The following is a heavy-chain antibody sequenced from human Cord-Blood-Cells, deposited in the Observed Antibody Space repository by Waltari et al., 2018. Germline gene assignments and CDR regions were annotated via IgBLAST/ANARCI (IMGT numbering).Heavy chain of an antibody. CDR1: GFTFSSYG. CDR2: ISYDGSNK. Sequence: QVQLVESGGGVVQPGRSLRLSCAASGFTFSSYGMHWVRQAPGQGLAWVAVISYDGSNKYYADSVKGRFTISRDNSKNTLYLQMNSLRAEDTAVYYCAATEYYGSGSYSSYYYYGMDVWGQGTTVTVSS. V-gene: IGHV3-30*03. D-gene: IGHD3-10*01. J-gene: IGHJ6*02. CDR3: AATEYYGSGSYSSYYYYGMDV.